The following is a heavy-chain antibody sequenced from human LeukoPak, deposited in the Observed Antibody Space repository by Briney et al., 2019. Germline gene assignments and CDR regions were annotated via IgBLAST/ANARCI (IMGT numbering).Heavy chain of an antibody. CDR3: ASPMVRGVIPSHDAFDI. D-gene: IGHD3-10*01. J-gene: IGHJ3*02. V-gene: IGHV1-2*02. Sequence: ASVKVSCKASGYTFTGYYMHWVRQAPGQGLEWMGWINPNSGGTNFAQKFQGRVTITADESTSTAYMELSSLRSEDTAVYYCASPMVRGVIPSHDAFDIWGQGTMVTVSS. CDR1: GYTFTGYY. CDR2: INPNSGGT.